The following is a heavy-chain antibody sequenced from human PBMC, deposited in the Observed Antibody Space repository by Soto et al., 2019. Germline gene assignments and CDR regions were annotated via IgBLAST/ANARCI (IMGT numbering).Heavy chain of an antibody. CDR3: AKDKGCSGGSCYFGY. J-gene: IGHJ4*02. CDR1: GFTFSSYA. CDR2: ISGSGGST. V-gene: IGHV3-23*01. D-gene: IGHD2-15*01. Sequence: EVQLLESGGGLVQPGGSLRLSCAASGFTFSSYAMSWVRQAPGKGLEWVSAISGSGGSTYYADSVKGRFTISRDKSKNTLYLQMNSLRAEDTAVYYCAKDKGCSGGSCYFGYWGQGTLVTVSA.